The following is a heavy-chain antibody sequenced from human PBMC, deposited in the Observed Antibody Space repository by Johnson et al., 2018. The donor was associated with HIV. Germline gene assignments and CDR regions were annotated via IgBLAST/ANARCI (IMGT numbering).Heavy chain of an antibody. D-gene: IGHD5-12*01. CDR3: SELSGFGGYDDGALDI. Sequence: QVQLVESGGGVVQPGRSLRLSCAASGFTFSSYAMHWVRQAPGKGLEWVAVISYDGSNKYYADSVKGRFTISRDNSKNTLYLQMKSLRAQDTDVYYCSELSGFGGYDDGALDIWGQGTMVTVSS. V-gene: IGHV3-30*04. CDR1: GFTFSSYA. J-gene: IGHJ3*02. CDR2: ISYDGSNK.